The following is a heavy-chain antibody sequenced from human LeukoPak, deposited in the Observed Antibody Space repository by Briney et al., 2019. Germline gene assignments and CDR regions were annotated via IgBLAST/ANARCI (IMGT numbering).Heavy chain of an antibody. J-gene: IGHJ4*02. CDR1: GFTFSRYW. CDR2: IKEDGSEA. D-gene: IGHD3-9*01. CDR3: AREWGQGSKGGLRYFDWLSSPIHY. V-gene: IGHV3-7*01. Sequence: PGGSLRLSCEAAGFTFSRYWMSWVRQATGKGLECVAKIKEDGSEAHYVDSVKGRFTISRDNAKKSLYLQMNSLRAEDTAVYYCAREWGQGSKGGLRYFDWLSSPIHYWGQGTLVTVSS.